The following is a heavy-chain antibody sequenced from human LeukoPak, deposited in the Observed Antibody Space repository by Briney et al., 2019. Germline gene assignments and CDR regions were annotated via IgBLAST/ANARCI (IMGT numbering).Heavy chain of an antibody. CDR1: GFTFSSYG. J-gene: IGHJ4*02. D-gene: IGHD2-15*01. CDR2: ISAGGTT. CDR3: AKGYCSGGSCYGGH. V-gene: IGHV3-23*01. Sequence: GGSLRLSCAASGFTFSSYGMSWVRQAPGKGLEWVSSISAGGTTYYADSVKGRFSISRDNSKNTVYLQVNSLRAEDTAVYYCAKGYCSGGSCYGGHWGQGTLVTVSS.